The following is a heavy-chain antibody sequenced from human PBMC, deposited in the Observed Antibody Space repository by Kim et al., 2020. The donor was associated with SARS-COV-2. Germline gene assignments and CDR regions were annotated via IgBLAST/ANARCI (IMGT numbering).Heavy chain of an antibody. J-gene: IGHJ5*02. CDR3: AREKEYYDILTGYYVNWFDP. D-gene: IGHD3-9*01. V-gene: IGHV3-11*04. CDR1: GFTFSDYY. Sequence: GGSLRLSCAASGFTFSDYYMSWIRQAPGKGLEWVSYISSSGSTIYYADSVKGRFTISRDNAKNSLYLQMNSLRAEDTAVYYCAREKEYYDILTGYYVNWFDPWGQGTLVTVSS. CDR2: ISSSGSTI.